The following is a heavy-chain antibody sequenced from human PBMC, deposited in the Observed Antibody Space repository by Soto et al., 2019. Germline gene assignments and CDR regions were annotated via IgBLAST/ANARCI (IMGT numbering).Heavy chain of an antibody. Sequence: QVQLVQSGAEVRKSGSSVKVSCKAAGGTFSDYALSWVRQAPGQSLEWMGGIIPMFATTNYAQKFQGRVTITADDSATSAHMELSSLKSEDTAVYYCARGRGIGFSSTWNIYWYYNMDVGGQGTTVTVSS. CDR2: IIPMFATT. CDR1: GGTFSDYA. CDR3: ARGRGIGFSSTWNIYWYYNMDV. J-gene: IGHJ6*02. V-gene: IGHV1-69*01. D-gene: IGHD6-13*01.